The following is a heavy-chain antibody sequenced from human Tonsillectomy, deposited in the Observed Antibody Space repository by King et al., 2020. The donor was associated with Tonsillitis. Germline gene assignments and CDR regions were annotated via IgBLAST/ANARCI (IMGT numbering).Heavy chain of an antibody. CDR3: AREGYCSGGSCYTGDFEY. D-gene: IGHD2-15*01. V-gene: IGHV3-23*04. CDR2: ISGSAGST. CDR1: GFTFGNYA. J-gene: IGHJ4*02. Sequence: VQLVESGGGLVQPGGYLRLSCAASGFTFGNYAMSWVRQAPGKGLEWVSSISGSAGSTYYADSVKGRFTVSRDNSKKTLYLQMNSLRAEDTAVYYCAREGYCSGGSCYTGDFEYWGQGILVTVSS.